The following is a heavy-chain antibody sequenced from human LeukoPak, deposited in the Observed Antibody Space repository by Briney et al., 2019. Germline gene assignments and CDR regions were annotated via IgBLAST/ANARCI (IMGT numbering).Heavy chain of an antibody. V-gene: IGHV4-34*01. J-gene: IGHJ4*02. D-gene: IGHD4-11*01. Sequence: PSETLSLTCAVYGGSFSGYYWSWIRQPPGKGLEWIGEINHSGSTNYNPSLKSRVTISVDTSKNQFSLKLSSVTAADTPVYYCARAFYSGRPDYCGPGALVTVSS. CDR2: INHSGST. CDR1: GGSFSGYY. CDR3: ARAFYSGRPDY.